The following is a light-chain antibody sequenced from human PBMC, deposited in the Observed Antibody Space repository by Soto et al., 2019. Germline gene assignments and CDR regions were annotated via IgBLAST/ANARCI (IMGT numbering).Light chain of an antibody. J-gene: IGLJ3*02. Sequence: QSALTQPASVSGSPGQSITFSCTGSSDDIGNFNLVSWYQQYPGKAPKLILYGVNKRPLGVSDRFSGSKSGNTASLTISGLQAEDEADYHCCSYAGSRWVFGGGTKLTVL. CDR2: GVN. V-gene: IGLV2-23*02. CDR1: SDDIGNFNL. CDR3: CSYAGSRWV.